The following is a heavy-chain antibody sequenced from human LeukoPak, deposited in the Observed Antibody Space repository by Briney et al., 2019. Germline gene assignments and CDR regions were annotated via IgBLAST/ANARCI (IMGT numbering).Heavy chain of an antibody. CDR2: IYHSGST. CDR3: ARVSYYYYYMDV. D-gene: IGHD3-22*01. CDR1: GYSISSGYY. V-gene: IGHV4-38-2*01. J-gene: IGHJ6*03. Sequence: SETLSLTCAVSGYSISSGYYWGWIRQPPGQGLEWIGSIYHSGSTYYNPSLKSRVTISVDTSKNQFSLKLSSVTAADTAVYYCARVSYYYYYMDVWGKGTTVTVSS.